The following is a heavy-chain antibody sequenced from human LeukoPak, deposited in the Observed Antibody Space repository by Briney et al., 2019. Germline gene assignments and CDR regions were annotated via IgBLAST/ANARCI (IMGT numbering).Heavy chain of an antibody. Sequence: PGGSLRLSCAASGFTFSSYAMHWVRQAPGKGLVWVSRSKADGSSTTYADSVKGRFTISRDNAKDTLYLQMNSLTAEDTAVYYCARSDWFDPWGQGTLVTVSS. V-gene: IGHV3-74*01. CDR1: GFTFSSYA. CDR2: SKADGSST. J-gene: IGHJ5*02. CDR3: ARSDWFDP.